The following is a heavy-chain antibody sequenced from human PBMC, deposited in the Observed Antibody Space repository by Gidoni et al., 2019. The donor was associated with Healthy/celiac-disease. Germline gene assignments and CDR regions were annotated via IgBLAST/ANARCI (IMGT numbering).Heavy chain of an antibody. CDR2: ISSSSSTI. J-gene: IGHJ4*02. D-gene: IGHD3-22*01. V-gene: IGHV3-48*01. Sequence: EVQLVESGGGLVQPGGSLRLSCAASGFPFSSYSMNWVRQAPGKGLEWVSYISSSSSTIYYADSVKGRFTISRDNAKNSLYLQMNSLRAEDTAVYYCARELNGMIVVALHYYFDYWGQGTLVTVSS. CDR3: ARELNGMIVVALHYYFDY. CDR1: GFPFSSYS.